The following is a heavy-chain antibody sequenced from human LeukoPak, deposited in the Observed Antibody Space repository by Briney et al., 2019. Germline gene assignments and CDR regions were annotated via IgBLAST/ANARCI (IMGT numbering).Heavy chain of an antibody. D-gene: IGHD3-22*01. CDR3: ARDHYYDSSGYSDAFDI. Sequence: ASVKVSCKASGYTFSSYAMNWVRQAPGQGLEWMGIINPSGGSTSYAQKFQGRVTMTRDMSTSTVYMELSSLRSEDTAVYYCARDHYYDSSGYSDAFDIWGQGTMVTVSS. CDR1: GYTFSSYA. CDR2: INPSGGST. V-gene: IGHV1-46*01. J-gene: IGHJ3*02.